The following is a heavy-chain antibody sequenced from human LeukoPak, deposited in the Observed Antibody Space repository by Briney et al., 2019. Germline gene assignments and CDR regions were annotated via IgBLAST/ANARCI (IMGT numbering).Heavy chain of an antibody. CDR2: IYPGDSDT. D-gene: IGHD6-13*01. V-gene: IGHV5-51*01. Sequence: GESLKISCKGSGYRFTRYWIGWVRQRPGKGLEWMGIIYPGDSDTRSSPSFQGQVTISADKSISTANLQWSSLKASDSAMYYCGRIPAAGSLKGSFDIWGQGTMVTVSS. CDR3: GRIPAAGSLKGSFDI. J-gene: IGHJ3*02. CDR1: GYRFTRYW.